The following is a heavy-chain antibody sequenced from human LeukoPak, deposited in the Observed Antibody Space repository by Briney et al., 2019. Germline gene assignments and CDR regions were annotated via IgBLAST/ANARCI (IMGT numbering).Heavy chain of an antibody. CDR1: GGSISSSSYY. V-gene: IGHV4-39*07. CDR2: IYYSGST. D-gene: IGHD5-12*01. CDR3: ARDPGSGYDLPDAFDI. J-gene: IGHJ3*02. Sequence: SETLSLTCTVSGGSISSSSYYWGWIRQPPGKGLEWIGSIYYSGSTYYNPSLKSRVTISVDTSKNQFSLKLSSVTAADTAVYYCARDPGSGYDLPDAFDIWGQGTMVTVSS.